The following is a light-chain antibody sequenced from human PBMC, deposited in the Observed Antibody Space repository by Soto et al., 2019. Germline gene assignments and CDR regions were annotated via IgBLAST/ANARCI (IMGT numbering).Light chain of an antibody. CDR2: GAS. CDR1: QSVSSN. V-gene: IGKV3-15*01. Sequence: EIVMTQSPATLSVSPGERATLSCRASQSVSSNLAWYQQKPGHAPRLLISGASTRATGIPARFSGSGSGTEFTLTISSLQSEDFAVYYCQQYNTWRTFGQGTKLEIK. CDR3: QQYNTWRT. J-gene: IGKJ2*02.